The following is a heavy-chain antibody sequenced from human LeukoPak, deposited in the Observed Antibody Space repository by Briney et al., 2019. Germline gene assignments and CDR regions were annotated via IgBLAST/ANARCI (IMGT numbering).Heavy chain of an antibody. V-gene: IGHV4-59*01. CDR2: IYYRGST. CDR3: ASDNLYDYGSAYS. D-gene: IGHD3-10*01. Sequence: PSETLSLTCTVSGGSIAGYYWSWIRQPPGKGLEWIGYIYYRGSTNYNPPLKSRVTISVDPSKNQFSLKLSSVTAADTAVYYCASDNLYDYGSAYSWGQGTLVTVSS. CDR1: GGSIAGYY. J-gene: IGHJ4*02.